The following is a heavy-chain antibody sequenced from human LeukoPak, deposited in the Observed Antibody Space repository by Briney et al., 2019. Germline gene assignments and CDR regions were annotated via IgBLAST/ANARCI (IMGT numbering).Heavy chain of an antibody. CDR3: ARDRKNLGYCSGGSCFSHWFDP. CDR2: IYTGDTT. J-gene: IGHJ5*02. D-gene: IGHD2-15*01. V-gene: IGHV3-53*01. CDR1: GFTVSTNY. Sequence: PGGSLRLSCAASGFTVSTNYMSWVRQAPGKGLEWVSVIYTGDTTYYADSVKGRFTISRDNSKNTLYLQMNSLRAEDTAVYYCARDRKNLGYCSGGSCFSHWFDPWGQGTLVTVSS.